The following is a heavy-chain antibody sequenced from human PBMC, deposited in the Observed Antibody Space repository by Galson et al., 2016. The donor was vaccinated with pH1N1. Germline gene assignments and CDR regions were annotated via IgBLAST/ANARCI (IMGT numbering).Heavy chain of an antibody. CDR3: AKLGNSFYEFDH. J-gene: IGHJ4*02. CDR2: ISSSYGNI. D-gene: IGHD5/OR15-5a*01. Sequence: SLRLSCAASGFTFSSYAMTWVRQAPGKGLQWVSTISSSYGNIFYADSVRGRFTISRDNSKNTLYLQLNSLRAEDTALYYCAKLGNSFYEFDHWGQGALVTVSS. V-gene: IGHV3-23*01. CDR1: GFTFSSYA.